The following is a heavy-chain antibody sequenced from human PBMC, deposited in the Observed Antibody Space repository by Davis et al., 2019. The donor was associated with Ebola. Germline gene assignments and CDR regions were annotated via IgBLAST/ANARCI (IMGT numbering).Heavy chain of an antibody. V-gene: IGHV1-2*02. J-gene: IGHJ2*01. CDR1: GYTFTGYY. D-gene: IGHD3-3*01. Sequence: ASVKVSCKASGYTFTGYYMHWVRQAPGQGLEWMGWINPNSGGTNYAQKFQGRVTMTRDTSISTAYMELSRLRSDDTAVYYCARVIFGVVQRYFDLWGRGTLVTVSS. CDR3: ARVIFGVVQRYFDL. CDR2: INPNSGGT.